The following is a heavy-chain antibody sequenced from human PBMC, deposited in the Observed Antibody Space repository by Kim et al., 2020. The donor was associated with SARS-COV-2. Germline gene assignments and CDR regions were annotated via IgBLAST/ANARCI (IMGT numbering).Heavy chain of an antibody. CDR2: IDEEGLRK. CDR1: EFTFGQYW. D-gene: IGHD3-10*01. J-gene: IGHJ3*01. V-gene: IGHV3-7*03. CDR3: ARHMAYYNRGGSWVDQGGLDL. Sequence: GGSLRLSCDASEFTFGQYWMSWVRQAPGKGLECVAKIDEEGLRKFHMGSVQGRFTISRDNAKKSISLQMNTLKSEDTAVYYCARHMAYYNRGGSWVDQGGLDLWGQGTKVIVSS.